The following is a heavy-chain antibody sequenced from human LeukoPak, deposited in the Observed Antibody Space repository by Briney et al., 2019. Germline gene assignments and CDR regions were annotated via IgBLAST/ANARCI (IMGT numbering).Heavy chain of an antibody. CDR2: IIPIFGTA. CDR1: GGTFSSYA. J-gene: IGHJ4*02. Sequence: SVKVSCKASGGTFSSYAISWVRQAPGQGLEWMGGIIPIFGTANYAQKFQGRVTITADESTSTAYMELSSLRSEDTAVYYCARARDCFSINCYNIEGYFDYWGQGTLVTVSS. D-gene: IGHD2-2*02. V-gene: IGHV1-69*13. CDR3: ARARDCFSINCYNIEGYFDY.